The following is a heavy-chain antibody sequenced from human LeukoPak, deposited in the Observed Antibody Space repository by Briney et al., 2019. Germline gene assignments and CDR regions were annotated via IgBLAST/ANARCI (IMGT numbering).Heavy chain of an antibody. CDR1: GFTFSSYG. D-gene: IGHD4-17*01. Sequence: PGRSLRLSCAASGFTFSSYGMHWVRQAPGKGLEWVAVISYDGSNKYYADSVKGRFTISRDNSKNTLYLQMNSLRAEDTAVYYCAKDQLRAIMTTVTPDLWGRGTLVTVSS. CDR2: ISYDGSNK. CDR3: AKDQLRAIMTTVTPDL. V-gene: IGHV3-30*18. J-gene: IGHJ2*01.